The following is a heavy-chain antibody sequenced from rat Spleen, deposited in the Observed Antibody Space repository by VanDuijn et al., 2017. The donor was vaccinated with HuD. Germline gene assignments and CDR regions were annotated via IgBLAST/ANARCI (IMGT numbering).Heavy chain of an antibody. V-gene: IGHV5-7*01. J-gene: IGHJ2*01. Sequence: EVQLVESGGGLVQPGRSLKLSCAASGFTFSDYNMAWVRQAPKKGLEWVATIIYDGSRTYFRDSVRGRFTLSRDNAKSTLYLQMDSLRSEDTATYYCARHRNYGGNPFDYWGQGVMVTVSS. D-gene: IGHD1-11*01. CDR3: ARHRNYGGNPFDY. CDR1: GFTFSDYN. CDR2: IIYDGSRT.